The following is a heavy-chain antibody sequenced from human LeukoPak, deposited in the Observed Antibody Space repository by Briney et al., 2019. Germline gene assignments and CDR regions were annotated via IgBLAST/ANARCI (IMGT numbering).Heavy chain of an antibody. CDR1: GFTSRNHG. J-gene: IGHJ5*01. CDR3: ARGGGYCSLPKCRGVGTRFDS. D-gene: IGHD2-15*01. CDR2: IWYDGSNK. V-gene: IGHV3-33*01. Sequence: AESLRLSCTASGFTSRNHGMNWVRQAPGKGLEWVAGIWYDGSNKGYVYSVRGRFYNSTDKAKNSLYLQMNNLGSEDTAVSFCARGGGYCSLPKCRGVGTRFDSWGQGTLVTVSS.